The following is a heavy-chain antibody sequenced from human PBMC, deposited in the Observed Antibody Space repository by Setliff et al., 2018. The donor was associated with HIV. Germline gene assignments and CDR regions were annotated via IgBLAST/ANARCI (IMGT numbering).Heavy chain of an antibody. D-gene: IGHD3-22*01. J-gene: IGHJ4*02. CDR3: ARTNQDYYDSSGYYYDY. Sequence: RLSCAASGFTFSDYYMTWIRQAPGKGLEWVSYISTSGNTIYYADSVKGRFTISRDNAKNSLYLQMNSLRAEDTAVYYCARTNQDYYDSSGYYYDYWGQGTLVTVSS. CDR2: ISTSGNTI. V-gene: IGHV3-11*04. CDR1: GFTFSDYY.